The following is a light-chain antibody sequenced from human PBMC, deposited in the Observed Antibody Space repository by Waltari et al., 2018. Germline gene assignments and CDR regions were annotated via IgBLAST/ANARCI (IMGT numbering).Light chain of an antibody. Sequence: DIQMTQSPSSLSASVGARVTISCRASQTISIYLNWFQQKPGKAPKLRIYAASSLQSGVPSRFSGSGSGTDFTLTISSLQPEDFATYYCQHSYSTPPFTFGPGTKVDIK. CDR3: QHSYSTPPFT. CDR2: AAS. J-gene: IGKJ3*01. V-gene: IGKV1-39*01. CDR1: QTISIY.